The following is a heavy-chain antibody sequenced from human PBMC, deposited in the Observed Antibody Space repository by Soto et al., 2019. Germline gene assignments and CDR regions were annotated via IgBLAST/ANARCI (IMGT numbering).Heavy chain of an antibody. CDR3: VPRKGVHFT. D-gene: IGHD1-1*01. CDR2: ISGSGGST. CDR1: GFTFSSYA. J-gene: IGHJ4*02. V-gene: IGHV3-23*01. Sequence: PGGSLRLSCAASGFTFSSYAMSWVRQAPGKGLEWVSAISGSGGSTYYADSVKGRFTISRDNSKNTLYLQMNGLRAEDTAVYYCVPRKGVHFTWGPGTLVTGSS.